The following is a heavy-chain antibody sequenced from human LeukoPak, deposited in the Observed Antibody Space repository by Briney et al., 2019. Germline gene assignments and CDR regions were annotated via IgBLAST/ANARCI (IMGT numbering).Heavy chain of an antibody. CDR1: GFTFSSYA. J-gene: IGHJ6*03. V-gene: IGHV3-15*01. Sequence: GGSLRLSCAASGFTFSSYAMSWVRQAPGKGLEWVGHIKSKTDGGTTDYAAPVKGRFSISRDDSKNTLYLQMNSLKIEDTAVYYCTTDGYSYGNYYYYYMDVWGKGTTVTVSS. CDR2: IKSKTDGGTT. D-gene: IGHD5-18*01. CDR3: TTDGYSYGNYYYYYMDV.